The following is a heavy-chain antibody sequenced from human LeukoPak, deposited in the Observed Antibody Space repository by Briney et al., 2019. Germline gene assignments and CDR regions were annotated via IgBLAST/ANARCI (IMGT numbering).Heavy chain of an antibody. D-gene: IGHD3-16*02. CDR1: GFTFSSYG. J-gene: IGHJ4*02. Sequence: GGSLRLSCAASGFTFSSYGMHWVRQAPGKGLEWVAFIRYDGSNKYYADSVKGRFTISRDNSKNTLYLQMNSLRAEDTAVYYCARDPDPYDYVWGSYRPFDYWGQGTLVTVSS. CDR3: ARDPDPYDYVWGSYRPFDY. CDR2: IRYDGSNK. V-gene: IGHV3-30*02.